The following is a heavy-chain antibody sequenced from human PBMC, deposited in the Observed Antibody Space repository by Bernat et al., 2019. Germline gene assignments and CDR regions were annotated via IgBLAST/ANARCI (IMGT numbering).Heavy chain of an antibody. CDR2: ISSGSSYT. CDR3: ARTTVTCPFDY. V-gene: IGHV3-11*05. D-gene: IGHD4-17*01. CDR1: GFTFSDYY. J-gene: IGHJ4*02. Sequence: QVQLVVSGGGLVKPGGSLRLSCAASGFTFSDYYMNWIRQAPGKGLEWVSYISSGSSYTNYADSVKGRFTISRDDAKNSLYLQMNSLRAEDTAVYYCARTTVTCPFDYWGQGTLVTVSS.